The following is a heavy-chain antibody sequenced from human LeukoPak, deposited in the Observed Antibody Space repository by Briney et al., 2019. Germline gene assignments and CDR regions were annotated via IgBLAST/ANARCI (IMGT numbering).Heavy chain of an antibody. CDR2: ISGSGGRT. V-gene: IGHV3-23*01. D-gene: IGHD3-22*01. CDR3: AKAPDGSGHFRADWFDP. J-gene: IGHJ5*02. CDR1: GFTFSSYA. Sequence: GGSLRLSCAASGFTFSSYAMSWVRQAPGKGLEWVSAISGSGGRTYYADSVKGRFTISRDNSKNTLYLQMNSLRAEDTAVYYCAKAPDGSGHFRADWFDPWGQGTLVTVSS.